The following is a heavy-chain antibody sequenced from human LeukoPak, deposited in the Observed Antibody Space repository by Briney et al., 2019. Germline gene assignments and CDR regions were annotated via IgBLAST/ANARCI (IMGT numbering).Heavy chain of an antibody. D-gene: IGHD2-15*01. J-gene: IGHJ4*02. Sequence: ASVKVSCKASGYTFTSYGISWVRQAPGQGLEWMGWISAYNGNTNYAQKLQGRVTMTTDTSTSTAYMELRSLRSDDTAVYYCASGYCSGGSCHHLDYWGQGTLVTVSS. CDR1: GYTFTSYG. CDR2: ISAYNGNT. CDR3: ASGYCSGGSCHHLDY. V-gene: IGHV1-18*01.